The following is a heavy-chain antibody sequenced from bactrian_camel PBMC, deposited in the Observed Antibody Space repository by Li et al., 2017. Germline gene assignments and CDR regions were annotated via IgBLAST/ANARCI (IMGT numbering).Heavy chain of an antibody. CDR3: AADLCPDLAWDRDYDATGQSGY. D-gene: IGHD4*01. J-gene: IGHJ6*01. Sequence: DVQLVESGGGLVQPGGSLRLSCLASGFTFSNYAMNWVRQSPGKGLEWVSYIKSDGDMIYYVDSVKGRFTISLDNVKSTLYLQMDSLKPEDTGIYYCAADLCPDLAWDRDYDATGQSGYWGQGTQVTVS. V-gene: IGHV3S35*01. CDR2: IKSDGDMI. CDR1: GFTFSNYA.